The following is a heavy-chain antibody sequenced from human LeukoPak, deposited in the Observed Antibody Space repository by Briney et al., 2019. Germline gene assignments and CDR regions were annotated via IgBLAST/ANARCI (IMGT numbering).Heavy chain of an antibody. Sequence: GESLKISCKGSGYSFTNYWIGWVRQMPRKGLEGMGIIYPGGSDTRYSPSFHGQVTISADKSINPAYLQWGSLKASDTAMYYCARLRDGCKDFWGQGTLVTVSS. D-gene: IGHD5-24*01. J-gene: IGHJ4*02. V-gene: IGHV5-51*01. CDR2: IYPGGSDT. CDR1: GYSFTNYW. CDR3: ARLRDGCKDF.